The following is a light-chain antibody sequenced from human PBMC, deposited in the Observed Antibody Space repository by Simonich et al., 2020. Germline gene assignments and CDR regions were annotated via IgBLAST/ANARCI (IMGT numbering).Light chain of an antibody. CDR1: PNVSSN. CDR2: GAA. J-gene: IGKJ1*01. Sequence: LVMTQSPATLSVSPGERATLSCRASPNVSSNLAWYQQTPGQAPMLLIYGAATRATGIPARFSGSGSGTEVTLTISSLQSEDFAVYYCQQYNNWPRTFGQGTKVEIK. CDR3: QQYNNWPRT. V-gene: IGKV3-15*01.